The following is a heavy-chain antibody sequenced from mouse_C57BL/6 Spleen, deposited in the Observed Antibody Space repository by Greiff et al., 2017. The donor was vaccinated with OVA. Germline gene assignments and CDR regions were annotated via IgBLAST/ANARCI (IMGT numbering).Heavy chain of an antibody. CDR2: IHPNSGST. V-gene: IGHV1-64*01. CDR3: ARSLDYGSSYDAMDY. CDR1: GYTFTSYW. J-gene: IGHJ4*01. Sequence: QVQLQQPGAELVKPGASVKLSCKASGYTFTSYWMHWVKQRPGQGLEWIGMIHPNSGSTNYNEKFKSKATLTVDKSSSTAYMQLSSLTSEDSAVYYGARSLDYGSSYDAMDYWGQGTSVTVSS. D-gene: IGHD1-1*01.